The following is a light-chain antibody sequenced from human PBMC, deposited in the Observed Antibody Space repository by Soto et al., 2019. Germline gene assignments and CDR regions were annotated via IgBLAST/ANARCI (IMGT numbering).Light chain of an antibody. Sequence: EIVMTHSPSTLSVSPGSRSTLSCRASQSVSSNLAWYQQKPGQAPRLLIYGASTRATGIPDRFSGSGSGTEFTLTISRLQSEDFAVYYCQQYNNWPETFGQGTKVDI. CDR2: GAS. CDR1: QSVSSN. V-gene: IGKV3-15*01. J-gene: IGKJ1*01. CDR3: QQYNNWPET.